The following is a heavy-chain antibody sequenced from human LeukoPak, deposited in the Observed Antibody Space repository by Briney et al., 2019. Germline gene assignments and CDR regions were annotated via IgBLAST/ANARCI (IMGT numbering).Heavy chain of an antibody. CDR1: GGSFSGYY. CDR3: ARWYPFDVDAFDI. V-gene: IGHV4-59*08. CDR2: IYYSGST. J-gene: IGHJ3*02. D-gene: IGHD6-13*01. Sequence: SETLSLTCAVYGGSFSGYYWSWIRQPPGKGLEWIGYIYYSGSTNYNPSLKSRVTISVDTSKNQFSLKLSSVTAADTAVYYCARWYPFDVDAFDIWGQGTMVTVSS.